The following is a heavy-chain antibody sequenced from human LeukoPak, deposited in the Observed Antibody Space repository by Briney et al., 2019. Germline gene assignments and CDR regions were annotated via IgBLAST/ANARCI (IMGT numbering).Heavy chain of an antibody. D-gene: IGHD3-10*01. CDR1: GGSISSSSYY. J-gene: IGHJ4*02. Sequence: PSETLSLTCTVSGGSISSSSYYWGWIRQPPGKGLEWIGSIFYSGSTYYNPSLKSRVTISVDTSKNQFSLKLSSVTAADTAVYYCARSSGSYYSLFDYWGQGTLVTVSS. CDR2: IFYSGST. CDR3: ARSSGSYYSLFDY. V-gene: IGHV4-39*07.